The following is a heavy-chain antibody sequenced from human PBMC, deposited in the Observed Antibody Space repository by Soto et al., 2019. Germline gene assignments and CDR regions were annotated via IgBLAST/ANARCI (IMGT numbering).Heavy chain of an antibody. D-gene: IGHD3-10*01. J-gene: IGHJ4*02. CDR1: GFTLRLYA. Sequence: GGSLRLSCAATGFTLRLYAMNWVRQAPGKGLEWVSGLTGSGTGDSAYYADSVKGRFTISRDSSKNTLYLQMSSLRAEDTAVYYCAKGRILPDYWGPGTLVTVSS. V-gene: IGHV3-23*01. CDR3: AKGRILPDY. CDR2: LTGSGTGDSA.